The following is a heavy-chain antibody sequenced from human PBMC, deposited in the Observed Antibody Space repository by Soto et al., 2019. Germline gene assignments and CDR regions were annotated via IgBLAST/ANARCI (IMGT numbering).Heavy chain of an antibody. Sequence: GESLKISCKGSGYSFTSYWIGWVRQMPGKGLEWMGIIYPGDSDTRYSPSFQGQVTISADKSISTAYLQWSSLKASDTAMYYCARQGAYCGGDCYKDYYYGMDVWGQGTTVTVSS. D-gene: IGHD2-21*02. V-gene: IGHV5-51*01. CDR1: GYSFTSYW. J-gene: IGHJ6*02. CDR3: ARQGAYCGGDCYKDYYYGMDV. CDR2: IYPGDSDT.